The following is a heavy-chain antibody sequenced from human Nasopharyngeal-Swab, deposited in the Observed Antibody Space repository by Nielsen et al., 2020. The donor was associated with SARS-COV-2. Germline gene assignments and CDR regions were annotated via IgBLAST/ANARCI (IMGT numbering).Heavy chain of an antibody. J-gene: IGHJ5*02. CDR2: ISAYNGNT. Sequence: ASVKVSCKASGYTFTNYGISWVRQAPGQGLEWMGWISAYNGNTNYAQKLQGRVTMTTDTSTSTAYMELRSLRSDDTAVYYCARSEIDIVVVPAAGFDPWGQGTLVTVSS. D-gene: IGHD2-2*01. CDR1: GYTFTNYG. V-gene: IGHV1-18*01. CDR3: ARSEIDIVVVPAAGFDP.